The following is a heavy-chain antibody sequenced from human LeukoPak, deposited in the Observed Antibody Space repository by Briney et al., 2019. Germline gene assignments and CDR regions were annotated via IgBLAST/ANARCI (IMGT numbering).Heavy chain of an antibody. CDR1: GGSIRSYY. V-gene: IGHV4-59*01. CDR3: ARGVGELLSYYYYYYMDV. Sequence: SETLSLTCTVSGGSIRSYYWSWIRQPPGKELEWIGYIYYSGSTNYNPSLKSRVTISVDTSKNQFSLKLSSVTAADTAVYYCARGVGELLSYYYYYYMDVWGKGTTVTISS. CDR2: IYYSGST. J-gene: IGHJ6*03. D-gene: IGHD3-10*01.